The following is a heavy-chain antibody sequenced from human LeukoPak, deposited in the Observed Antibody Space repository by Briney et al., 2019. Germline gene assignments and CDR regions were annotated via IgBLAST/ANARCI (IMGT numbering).Heavy chain of an antibody. CDR1: GFTFSVYN. J-gene: IGHJ5*02. V-gene: IGHV3-21*01. CDR2: ISSSSSYI. CDR3: ARDGGGYRFYNWFDP. D-gene: IGHD5-12*01. Sequence: GGSLRISCAASGFTFSVYNMNWVRQAPGKGLEWVSFISSSSSYIHYADSVKGRFTISRDNAKNSLYLQMNSLRAEDTAVYYCARDGGGYRFYNWFDPWGQGTLVTVSS.